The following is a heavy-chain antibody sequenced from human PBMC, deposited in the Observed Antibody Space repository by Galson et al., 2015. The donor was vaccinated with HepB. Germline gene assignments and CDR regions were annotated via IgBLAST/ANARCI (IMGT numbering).Heavy chain of an antibody. CDR2: MYYGGSA. J-gene: IGHJ6*04. Sequence: SETLSLTCTVSGGSISSASFYWVWIRQPPGKGLEWIGSMYYGGSAQYNPSLKSRVTISVDTSKKEFSLKVTSATAADTAVYYCARRGDVVVVPAASGWAWGMGVWGKGTTVTVSS. D-gene: IGHD2-2*01. CDR3: ARRGDVVVVPAASGWAWGMGV. CDR1: GGSISSASFY. V-gene: IGHV4-39*01.